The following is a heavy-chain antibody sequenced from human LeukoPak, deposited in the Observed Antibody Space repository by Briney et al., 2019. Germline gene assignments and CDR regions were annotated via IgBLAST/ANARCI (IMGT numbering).Heavy chain of an antibody. Sequence: GESLKISCKGSGYTFTSYWIGWVRQMPGKGLEGMGIFYPGDSDTRYSPSFQGQVTISVDKSVSPAYLQWSGLKASDTARYYCARHRNYFDSGTEGYDLWGQGTLVTVSS. CDR2: FYPGDSDT. CDR1: GYTFTSYW. J-gene: IGHJ5*02. D-gene: IGHD3-10*01. V-gene: IGHV5-51*01. CDR3: ARHRNYFDSGTEGYDL.